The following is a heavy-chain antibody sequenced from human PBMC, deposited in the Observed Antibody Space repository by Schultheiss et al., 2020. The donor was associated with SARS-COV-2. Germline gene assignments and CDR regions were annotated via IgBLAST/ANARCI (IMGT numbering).Heavy chain of an antibody. D-gene: IGHD6-13*01. Sequence: GESLKISCAASGFTFSSYGMHWVRQAPGKGLEWVAVISYDGSNKYYADSVKGRFTISRDNSKNTLYLQMNSLRAEDTAVYYCARVSDSSSGGVYWGQGTLVTVSS. CDR3: ARVSDSSSGGVY. J-gene: IGHJ4*02. CDR1: GFTFSSYG. CDR2: ISYDGSNK. V-gene: IGHV3-30*03.